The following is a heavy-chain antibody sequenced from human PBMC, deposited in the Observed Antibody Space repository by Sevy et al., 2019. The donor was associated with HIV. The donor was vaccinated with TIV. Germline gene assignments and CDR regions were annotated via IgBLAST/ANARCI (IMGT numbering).Heavy chain of an antibody. J-gene: IGHJ4*02. CDR2: IRGKANNYAK. Sequence: GGSLRLSCAGSGFTFSDAAIHWVRQASGKGLEWLGCIRGKANNYAKAYAASGKDRFSISRNDLKDTAYLQMNSLRTEDAAMYYCSIYYDIRAFDSWGQGTQVTVSS. D-gene: IGHD3-22*01. CDR1: GFTFSDAA. V-gene: IGHV3-73*01. CDR3: SIYYDIRAFDS.